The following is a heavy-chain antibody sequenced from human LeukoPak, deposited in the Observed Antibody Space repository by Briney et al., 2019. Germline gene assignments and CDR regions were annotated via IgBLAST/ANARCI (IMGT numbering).Heavy chain of an antibody. V-gene: IGHV5-51*01. CDR3: AKIDRQYCSRSSCYALDY. Sequence: GDSLKISFKCSGYSLTSYWIGWVRQMPGKGLEWMGIIYPGDSDTRYSPSFQGQVHISADKSISTAYLQWSSLKASDTAIYYCAKIDRQYCSRSSCYALDYWGQGTQVTVSS. J-gene: IGHJ4*02. D-gene: IGHD2-2*01. CDR1: GYSLTSYW. CDR2: IYPGDSDT.